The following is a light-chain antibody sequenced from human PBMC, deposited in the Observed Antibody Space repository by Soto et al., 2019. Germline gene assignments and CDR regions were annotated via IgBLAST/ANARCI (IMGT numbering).Light chain of an antibody. CDR3: HQRNQ. Sequence: EIVLTQSPGTLSLSPGERATLSCRASQSVSSSYLAWYQQKPGQAPRLLIYGASSRATGIPDRFSGRGFGTDFTLTISRLEPEDFAMYYCHQRNQFGQGTRLEIK. CDR1: QSVSSSY. V-gene: IGKV3-20*01. J-gene: IGKJ5*01. CDR2: GAS.